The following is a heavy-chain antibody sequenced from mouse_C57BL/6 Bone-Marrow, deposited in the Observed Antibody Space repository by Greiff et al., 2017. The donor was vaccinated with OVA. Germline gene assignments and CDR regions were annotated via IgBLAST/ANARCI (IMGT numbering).Heavy chain of an antibody. V-gene: IGHV5-17*01. Sequence: EVNVVESGGGLVKPGGSLKLSCAASGFTFSDYGMHWVRQAPEKGLEWVAYISSGSSTIYYADTVKGRFTISRDNAKNTLFLQMTSLRSEDTAMYYCARSYYSNYEYFDVWGTGTTVTVSS. CDR1: GFTFSDYG. J-gene: IGHJ1*03. CDR3: ARSYYSNYEYFDV. D-gene: IGHD2-5*01. CDR2: ISSGSSTI.